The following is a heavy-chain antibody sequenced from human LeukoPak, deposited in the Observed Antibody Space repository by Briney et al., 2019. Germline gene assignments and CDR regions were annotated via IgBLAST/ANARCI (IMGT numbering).Heavy chain of an antibody. J-gene: IGHJ3*02. CDR2: IYYSGST. Sequence: SETLSLTCTVSGGSISSYYWSWIRQPPGKGLEWIGYIYYSGSTNYNPSLKSRVTISVDTSKNQFSLKLNSVTAADTAVYYCARALGAFDIWGQGTMVTVSS. CDR3: ARALGAFDI. CDR1: GGSISSYY. V-gene: IGHV4-59*12.